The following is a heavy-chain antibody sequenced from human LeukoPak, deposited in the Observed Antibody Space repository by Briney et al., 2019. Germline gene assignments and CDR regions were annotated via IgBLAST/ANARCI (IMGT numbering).Heavy chain of an antibody. D-gene: IGHD2-2*01. CDR3: AKDPMFVEVPAAMNY. CDR1: GFTFSSYG. V-gene: IGHV3-30*02. CDR2: IRYDGSNK. J-gene: IGHJ4*02. Sequence: GGSLRLSCAASGFTFSSYGMHWVRQAPGKGLEWVAFIRYDGSNKYYADSVKGRFTISRDNSKNTLYLQMNSLRAEDTAVYYCAKDPMFVEVPAAMNYWGQGTLVTVSS.